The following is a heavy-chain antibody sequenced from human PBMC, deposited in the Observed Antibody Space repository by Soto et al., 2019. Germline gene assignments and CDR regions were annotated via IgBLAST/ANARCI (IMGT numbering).Heavy chain of an antibody. J-gene: IGHJ4*02. CDR2: IYYSGNT. V-gene: IGHV4-31*03. D-gene: IGHD2-2*01. Sequence: QVQLQESGPGLVKPSQTLSLTCTVSGGSISSSGYYWSWIRQHPGKGLEWIGYIYYSGNTHYNPSLRCRVIMSLITSKNQFSMMLNSVSAADTAVYYCARVRCGSTSCFRLDYWGQGTVVTVSS. CDR3: ARVRCGSTSCFRLDY. CDR1: GGSISSSGYY.